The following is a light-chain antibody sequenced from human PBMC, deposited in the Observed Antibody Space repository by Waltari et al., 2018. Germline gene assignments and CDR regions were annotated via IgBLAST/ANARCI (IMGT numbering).Light chain of an antibody. Sequence: QSALTQPASLSGSPGQSITIPCPRSSRAVGASDHVSWYRQPPGKVPKVLIYEVNKRPSGVSNRFSGSKSGNTASLTISGLQAEDEADYYCCSYTIGNTFWVFGGGTKLTVL. J-gene: IGLJ3*02. V-gene: IGLV2-23*02. CDR2: EVN. CDR1: SRAVGASDH. CDR3: CSYTIGNTFWV.